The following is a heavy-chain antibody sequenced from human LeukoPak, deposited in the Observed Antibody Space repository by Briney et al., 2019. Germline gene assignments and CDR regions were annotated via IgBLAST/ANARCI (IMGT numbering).Heavy chain of an antibody. CDR2: IIGSGGST. V-gene: IGHV3-23*01. J-gene: IGHJ4*02. D-gene: IGHD2-15*01. Sequence: AESLRLSCAASGFTFSSYAMSWVRQPPGKGLEWVSAIIGSGGSTYYADSMKGRFTISRDNPKNKLYLQTNSLRADGTAVYYCGKDAGIVGVVADYWGQGTLVTVSS. CDR1: GFTFSSYA. CDR3: GKDAGIVGVVADY.